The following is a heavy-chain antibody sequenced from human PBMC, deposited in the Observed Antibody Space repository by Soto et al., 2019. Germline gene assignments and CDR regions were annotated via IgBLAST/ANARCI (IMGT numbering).Heavy chain of an antibody. J-gene: IGHJ6*02. D-gene: IGHD2-21*02. CDR3: ARDSSYCGGDCSDYYYYGMDV. CDR2: IYYSGST. Sequence: SETLSLTCTVSGGPISSGGYYWSWIRQHPGKGLEWIGYIYYSGSTYYNPSLKSRVTISVDTSKNQFSLKLSSVTAADTAVYYCARDSSYCGGDCSDYYYYGMDVWGQGTTVTVSS. V-gene: IGHV4-31*03. CDR1: GGPISSGGYY.